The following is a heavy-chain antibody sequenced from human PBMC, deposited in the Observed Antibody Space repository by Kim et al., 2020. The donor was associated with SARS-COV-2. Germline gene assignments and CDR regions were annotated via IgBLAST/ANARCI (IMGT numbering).Heavy chain of an antibody. V-gene: IGHV3-9*01. D-gene: IGHD3-22*01. CDR2: ISWNRGSI. Sequence: GGSLRLSCAASGFTFGDYAMHWVQQAPGKGLAWVSGISWNRGSIGYADSVKGRFTISRDNAKNSLYLQMNSLRAEDTALYYCAKDFYYYDSSGTGDYWGQGTLVTVSS. J-gene: IGHJ4*02. CDR3: AKDFYYYDSSGTGDY. CDR1: GFTFGDYA.